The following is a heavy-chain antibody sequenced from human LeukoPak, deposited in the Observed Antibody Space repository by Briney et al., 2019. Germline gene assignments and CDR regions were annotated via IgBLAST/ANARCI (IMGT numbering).Heavy chain of an antibody. CDR3: ARTITIFGVVPGDY. J-gene: IGHJ4*02. Sequence: ASVKVSCKASGYTFTSYGISWVRQAPGQGLEWMGWISAYNGNTNYAQKLQGRVTMTTDTSTSTAYMELRSLRSDDTAVYYCARTITIFGVVPGDYWCQGTLVTVSS. CDR2: ISAYNGNT. V-gene: IGHV1-18*01. CDR1: GYTFTSYG. D-gene: IGHD3-3*01.